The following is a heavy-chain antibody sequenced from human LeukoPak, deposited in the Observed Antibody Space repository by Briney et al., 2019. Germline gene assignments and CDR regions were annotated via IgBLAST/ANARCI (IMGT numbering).Heavy chain of an antibody. CDR3: ASGYYIVVVPAAIGVFDY. J-gene: IGHJ4*02. CDR1: GGSISSSSYY. Sequence: PSETLSLTCTVSGGSISSSSYYWGWIRQPPGKGLEWIGSIYYSGSTYYSPSLKSRVTISVDTSKNQFSLKLSSVTAADTAVYYCASGYYIVVVPAAIGVFDYWGQGTLVTVSS. CDR2: IYYSGST. D-gene: IGHD2-2*02. V-gene: IGHV4-39*01.